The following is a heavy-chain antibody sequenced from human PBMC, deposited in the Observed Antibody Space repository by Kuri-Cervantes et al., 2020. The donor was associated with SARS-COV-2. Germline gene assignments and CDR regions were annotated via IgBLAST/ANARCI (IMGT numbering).Heavy chain of an antibody. Sequence: GESLKISCAASGFTFSSYWMSWVRQAPGKGLEWVANIKQDGSEKYYVDSVKGRFTTSRDNAKNSLYLQMNSLRAEDTAVYYCARARMAGPFDYWGQGTLVTVSS. J-gene: IGHJ4*02. CDR2: IKQDGSEK. CDR1: GFTFSSYW. D-gene: IGHD5-24*01. CDR3: ARARMAGPFDY. V-gene: IGHV3-7*01.